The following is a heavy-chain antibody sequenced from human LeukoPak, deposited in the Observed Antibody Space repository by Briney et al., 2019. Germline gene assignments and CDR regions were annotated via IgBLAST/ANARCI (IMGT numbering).Heavy chain of an antibody. CDR1: GGTFSRYA. D-gene: IGHD1-1*01. CDR3: ARDWNDGYNRFDP. V-gene: IGHV1-69*05. CDR2: FIPIFGTA. Sequence: APVKVSCKASGGTFSRYAISWVRQAPGQGLEWMGGFIPIFGTANYAQKFQGRVTITTDESTSTAYMELSSLRSEDTDVYYCARDWNDGYNRFDPWGQGTLVTVSS. J-gene: IGHJ5*02.